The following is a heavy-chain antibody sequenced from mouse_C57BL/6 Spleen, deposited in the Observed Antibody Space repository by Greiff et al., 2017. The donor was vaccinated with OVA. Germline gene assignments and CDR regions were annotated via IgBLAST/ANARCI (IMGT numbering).Heavy chain of an antibody. J-gene: IGHJ1*03. CDR3: ARANYGSSYVGYFDV. Sequence: EVQRVESGPGLVKPSQSLSLTCSVTGYSITSGYYWNWIRQFPGNKLEWMGYISYDGSNNYNPSLKNRISITRDTSKNQFFLKLNSVTTEDTATYYCARANYGSSYVGYFDVWGTGTTVTVSS. CDR2: ISYDGSN. V-gene: IGHV3-6*01. D-gene: IGHD1-1*01. CDR1: GYSITSGYY.